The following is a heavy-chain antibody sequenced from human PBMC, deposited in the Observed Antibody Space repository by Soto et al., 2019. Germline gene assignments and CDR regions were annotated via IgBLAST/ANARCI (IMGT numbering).Heavy chain of an antibody. V-gene: IGHV1-69*13. Sequence: ASVKVSCKASGGTFSSYAISWVRQAPGQGLEWMGGIIPIFGTANYAQKFQGRVTITADESTRTAYMELSSLRSEDTAVHYCSRDSVDSSGYYIDYWGQGTLVTVSS. J-gene: IGHJ4*02. CDR3: SRDSVDSSGYYIDY. CDR1: GGTFSSYA. D-gene: IGHD3-22*01. CDR2: IIPIFGTA.